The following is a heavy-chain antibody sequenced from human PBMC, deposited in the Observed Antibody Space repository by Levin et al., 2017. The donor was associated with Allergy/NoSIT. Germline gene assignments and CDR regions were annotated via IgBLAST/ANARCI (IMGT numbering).Heavy chain of an antibody. CDR2: ISGSGAST. J-gene: IGHJ4*02. V-gene: IGHV3-23*01. Sequence: GGSLRLSCAASGFTFSSYPMNWVRQAPGKGLEWVSEISGSGASTYYADSVKGRFTISRDNSKKTLYLKMNTLRAEDTAVYYCAKEYSTSSVYFDYWGQGALVTVSS. CDR1: GFTFSSYP. CDR3: AKEYSTSSVYFDY. D-gene: IGHD6-6*01.